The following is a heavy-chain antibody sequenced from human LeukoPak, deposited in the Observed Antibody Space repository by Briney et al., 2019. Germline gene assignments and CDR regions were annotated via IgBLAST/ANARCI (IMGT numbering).Heavy chain of an antibody. Sequence: PSETLSLTCAVSGGSFSGYYWSWIRQPPGKGLEWIGEISHSGSTNYNPSLKSRVPISVDTSKNQFSLKLSSVTAADTAVYYCARYDSSGYPFFTIWGQGTMVTVSS. D-gene: IGHD3-22*01. V-gene: IGHV4-34*01. CDR3: ARYDSSGYPFFTI. CDR2: ISHSGST. J-gene: IGHJ3*02. CDR1: GGSFSGYY.